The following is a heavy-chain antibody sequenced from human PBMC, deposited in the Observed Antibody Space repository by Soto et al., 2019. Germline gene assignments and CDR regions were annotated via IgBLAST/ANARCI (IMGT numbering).Heavy chain of an antibody. CDR3: ARGPPAGYSKGRGMDV. CDR1: GFTFSSYA. V-gene: IGHV3-30-3*01. Sequence: QVQLVESGGGVVQPGRSLRLSCAASGFTFSSYAMHWVRQAPGKGLEWVAVISYDGSNKYYADSVKGRFTISRDNSKNTLYLQMNSLRAEDTAVYYCARGPPAGYSKGRGMDVWDQGTTVTVSS. D-gene: IGHD6-13*01. J-gene: IGHJ6*02. CDR2: ISYDGSNK.